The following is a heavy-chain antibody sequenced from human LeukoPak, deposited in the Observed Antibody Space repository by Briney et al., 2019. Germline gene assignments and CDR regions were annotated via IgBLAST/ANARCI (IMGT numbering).Heavy chain of an antibody. CDR1: GGSMRSYY. V-gene: IGHV4-59*01. CDR3: GNEASSYDAFDI. Sequence: PSETLSLTCTVSGGSMRSYYWRWIRQPPGKGLEWIGYIYYSGSTNYNPSLKSRVTISVDTSNNQFSLKLSSVTAADTAVYYCGNEASSYDAFDIWGQGTMVTVSS. J-gene: IGHJ3*02. CDR2: IYYSGST.